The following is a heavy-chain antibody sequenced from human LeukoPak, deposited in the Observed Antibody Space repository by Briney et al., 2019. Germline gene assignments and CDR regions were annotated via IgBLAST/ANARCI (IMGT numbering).Heavy chain of an antibody. V-gene: IGHV3-48*01. CDR3: ARAARPKLRLLDFDY. Sequence: GGSLRLSCVASGFSFSTYDMNWVRQAPGKGLEWVSYLSSTGGTRYYANSVKGRFTISRDDAKNSLYLQISSLRAEDTAVYYCARAARPKLRLLDFDYWGQGTLLTVSS. CDR1: GFSFSTYD. D-gene: IGHD3-3*01. CDR2: LSSTGGTR. J-gene: IGHJ4*02.